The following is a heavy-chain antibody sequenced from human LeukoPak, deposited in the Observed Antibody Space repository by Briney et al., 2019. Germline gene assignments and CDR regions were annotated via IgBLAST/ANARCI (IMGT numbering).Heavy chain of an antibody. V-gene: IGHV1-69*13. CDR3: ARELIVVPAASGPNWFDP. CDR1: GGTFSSYA. J-gene: IGHJ5*02. CDR2: IIPIFGTA. D-gene: IGHD2-2*01. Sequence: SVKVSCKASGGTFSSYAISWVRQASGQGLEWMGGIIPIFGTANYAQKFQGRVTITADESTSTAYMELSSLRSEDTAVYYCARELIVVPAASGPNWFDPWGQGTLVTVSS.